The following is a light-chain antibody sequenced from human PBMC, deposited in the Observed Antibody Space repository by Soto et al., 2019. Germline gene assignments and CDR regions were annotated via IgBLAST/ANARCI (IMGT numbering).Light chain of an antibody. Sequence: QSALTQPASVSGSPGRSVTISCTGSSSDVGGYNYVSWYQHLPGRAPKLIIYDVTNRPSGVSYRFSASKSGRTASLTISGLRSEDEADDYCSSCSSSPSHVVFGGGTKLTVL. CDR1: SSDVGGYNY. CDR3: SSCSSSPSHVV. V-gene: IGLV2-14*03. CDR2: DVT. J-gene: IGLJ2*01.